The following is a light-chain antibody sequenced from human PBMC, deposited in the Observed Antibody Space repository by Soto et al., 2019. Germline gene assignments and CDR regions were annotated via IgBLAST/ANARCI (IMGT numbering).Light chain of an antibody. J-gene: IGKJ2*01. CDR3: QQYNNWPYT. CDR1: QSVSCS. V-gene: IGKV3-15*01. Sequence: IVMTQSPATLSVSPGERATLSCRASQSVSCSLAWYQQKPGQAPRLLIYGASTRATVIPARFSGSGSGTEFTLTISSLQSEDFAVYYSQQYNNWPYTFGQGTKLEIK. CDR2: GAS.